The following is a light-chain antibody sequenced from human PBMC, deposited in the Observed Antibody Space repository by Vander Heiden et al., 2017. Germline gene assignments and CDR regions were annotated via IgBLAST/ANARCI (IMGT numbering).Light chain of an antibody. J-gene: IGKJ2*01. CDR2: AAS. CDR3: QQSDSTPRT. Sequence: DIQMTQSPSSLSASVRDRVTITCRASQSISSYLNWYQQKPGKALKLLIYAASSLQSGVPSRFSGSGSGTDFTLTISSLQPEDFATYYCQQSDSTPRTFGQGTKLEIK. CDR1: QSISSY. V-gene: IGKV1-39*01.